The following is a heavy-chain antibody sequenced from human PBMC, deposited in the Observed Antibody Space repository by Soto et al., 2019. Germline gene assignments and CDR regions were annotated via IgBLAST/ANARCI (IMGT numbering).Heavy chain of an antibody. CDR1: SASLSSSTYY. CDR3: ASSSPFHY. CDR2: IYYSGNT. Sequence: SETLSLTWSVSSASLSSSTYYWSWIRQPPGRGPEWIGSIYYSGNTYYKPSLKSRVSISIDTSRNQFSLKLTSVTAADTGVYYCASSSPFHYWGPGILVTVSS. V-gene: IGHV4-39*01. J-gene: IGHJ4*02. D-gene: IGHD6-6*01.